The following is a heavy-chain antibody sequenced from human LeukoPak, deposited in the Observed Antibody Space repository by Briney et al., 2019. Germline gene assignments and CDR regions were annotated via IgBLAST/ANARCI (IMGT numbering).Heavy chain of an antibody. CDR2: IYYSGST. D-gene: IGHD3-22*01. Sequence: SETLSLTCAVYGGSFSGYYWSWIRQPPGKGLEWIGSIYYSGSTYYNPSLKSRVTISVDTSKNQFSLKLSSVPAADTAVYYCARLGGTYYYDSSGYSWVPDAFDIWGQGTMVTVSS. CDR3: ARLGGTYYYDSSGYSWVPDAFDI. V-gene: IGHV4-34*01. J-gene: IGHJ3*02. CDR1: GGSFSGYY.